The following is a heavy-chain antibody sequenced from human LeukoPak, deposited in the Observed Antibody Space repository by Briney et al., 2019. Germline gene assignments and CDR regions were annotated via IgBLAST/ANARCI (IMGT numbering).Heavy chain of an antibody. CDR1: GGSISSYY. Sequence: PSETLSLTCTVSGGSISSYYWSWIRQPPGKGLEWIGYIYYSGSTNYNPSLKSRVTISVDTSKNQFSLKLSSVTAADTAVYYCARGPGYYDSSGYLYYYHYGMDVWGQGTTVTVSS. J-gene: IGHJ6*02. CDR3: ARGPGYYDSSGYLYYYHYGMDV. V-gene: IGHV4-59*01. D-gene: IGHD3-22*01. CDR2: IYYSGST.